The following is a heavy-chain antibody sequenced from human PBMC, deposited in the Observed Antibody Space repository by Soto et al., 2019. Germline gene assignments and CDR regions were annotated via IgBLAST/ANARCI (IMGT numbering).Heavy chain of an antibody. CDR3: ARAGCSSTSCYGGYYYYGMDV. CDR2: IIPIFGTA. CDR1: GGTFSSYA. Sequence: QVQLVQSGAEVKKPGSSVEVCCKASGGTFSSYAISWVRQAPGQGLEWMGGIIPIFGTANYAQKFQGRVTITADESTSTAYMELSRLRSEDTAVYYCARAGCSSTSCYGGYYYYGMDVWGQGTTVTVSS. V-gene: IGHV1-69*01. D-gene: IGHD2-2*01. J-gene: IGHJ6*02.